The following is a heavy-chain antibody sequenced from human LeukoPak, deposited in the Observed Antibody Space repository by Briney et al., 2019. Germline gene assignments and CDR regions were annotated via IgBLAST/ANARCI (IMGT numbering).Heavy chain of an antibody. V-gene: IGHV4-39*01. Sequence: SETLSLTCTVSGGSISSNNYYWGWVRQPPGKGLEWIGSLYYSGSAYYNPSLKSRVTISVDASKNRFSLKLSSVTAADTGVYYCARTYDYIWGSFRSHSFDSWGQGTLVTVSS. CDR3: ARTYDYIWGSFRSHSFDS. D-gene: IGHD3-16*02. J-gene: IGHJ4*02. CDR2: LYYSGSA. CDR1: GGSISSNNYY.